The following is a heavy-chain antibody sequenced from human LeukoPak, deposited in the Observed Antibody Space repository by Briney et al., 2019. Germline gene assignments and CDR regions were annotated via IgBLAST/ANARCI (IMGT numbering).Heavy chain of an antibody. J-gene: IGHJ6*02. CDR2: ISYDGSNK. V-gene: IGHV3-30*18. CDR3: AKVRAQVVTPYHYYGMDV. Sequence: PGGSLRLSCAASGFTFSSYGMHWVRQAPGKGLEWVAVISYDGSNKYYADSVKGRFTISRDNSKNTLYLQMNSLRAEDTAVYYCAKVRAQVVTPYHYYGMDVWGQGTTVTVSS. CDR1: GFTFSSYG. D-gene: IGHD4-23*01.